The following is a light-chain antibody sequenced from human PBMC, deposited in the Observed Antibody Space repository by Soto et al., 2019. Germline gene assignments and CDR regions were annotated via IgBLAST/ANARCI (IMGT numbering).Light chain of an antibody. CDR2: KVS. Sequence: DVVMTQSPLSLPVTLGQPASISCRSSQSLVYSDGNTYLNWFQQRPGQSPRRLIYKVSNRDSGVPDRFIGSGSVTHFTLTISRVEAEDVGVYYCMQGTHWPPWTSGQGTKVEIK. V-gene: IGKV2-30*01. CDR3: MQGTHWPPWT. J-gene: IGKJ1*01. CDR1: QSLVYSDGNTY.